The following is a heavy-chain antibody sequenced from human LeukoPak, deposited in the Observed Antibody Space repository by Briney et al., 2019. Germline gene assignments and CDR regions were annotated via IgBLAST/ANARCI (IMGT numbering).Heavy chain of an antibody. Sequence: GGSLRLSCAASGFTFSSYWMSWVRHAQGKGLEWLANINQDGNDKYYVDSVKGRFTISRDNAKNLLYLQMNSLRADDTAVYYCVRDSSPRFSGHGWVYWGQGILVTVSS. J-gene: IGHJ4*02. CDR3: VRDSSPRFSGHGWVY. V-gene: IGHV3-7*01. CDR2: INQDGNDK. CDR1: GFTFSSYW. D-gene: IGHD5-12*01.